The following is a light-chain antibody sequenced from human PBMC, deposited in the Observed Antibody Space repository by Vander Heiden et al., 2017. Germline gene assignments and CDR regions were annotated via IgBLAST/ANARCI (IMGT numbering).Light chain of an antibody. CDR1: QRISSY. V-gene: IGKV1-39*01. CDR2: AAS. J-gene: IGKJ1*01. Sequence: TQMTQSPSPLSPSVGDRVTITCWARQRISSYLNWYQQKPCKAPKLLIYAASSIQSAVPSTSRGRGSATDFTLTISRLLPADLATYYCQQWYSTPRTFGQGTKVXIK. CDR3: QQWYSTPRT.